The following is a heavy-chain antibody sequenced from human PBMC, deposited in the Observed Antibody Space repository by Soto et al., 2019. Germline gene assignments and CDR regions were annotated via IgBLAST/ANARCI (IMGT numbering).Heavy chain of an antibody. CDR3: ARGLSFSGYYYYMDV. V-gene: IGHV4-34*01. Sequence: SETLALTCAVSGGSFSGYYWSWIRQPPGKGLEWIGETNPGGSTNYNPSLKSRVTISVDTSKNQFSLKLSSVTAADTAVYYCARGLSFSGYYYYMDVWGKGTTVTVSS. D-gene: IGHD3-3*02. J-gene: IGHJ6*03. CDR1: GGSFSGYY. CDR2: TNPGGST.